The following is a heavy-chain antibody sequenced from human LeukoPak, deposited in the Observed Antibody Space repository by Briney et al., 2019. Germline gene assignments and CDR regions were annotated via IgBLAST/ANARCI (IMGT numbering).Heavy chain of an antibody. CDR3: ATDRQLSGQFDY. V-gene: IGHV1-24*01. CDR1: GYTLTELS. J-gene: IGHJ4*02. CDR2: FDPEDGET. D-gene: IGHD2-2*01. Sequence: GASVKVSCKVSGYTLTELSMHWVRHAPGKGLEWMGGFDPEDGETIYAQKFQGRVTMTEDTSTDTAYMELSSLRSEDTAVYYCATDRQLSGQFDYWGQGTLVTVSS.